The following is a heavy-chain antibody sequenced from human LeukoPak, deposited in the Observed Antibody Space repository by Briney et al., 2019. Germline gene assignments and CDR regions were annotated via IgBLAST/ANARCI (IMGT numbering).Heavy chain of an antibody. CDR1: GGSISSSSYY. J-gene: IGHJ4*02. CDR3: ARERDSGSYYFDY. Sequence: SETLSLTCTVSGGSISSSSYYWGWIRQPPGKGLEWIGSIYHSGSTNYNPSLKSRVTISVDKSKNQFSLKLSSVTAADTAVYYCARERDSGSYYFDYWGQGTLVTVSS. D-gene: IGHD1-26*01. CDR2: IYHSGST. V-gene: IGHV4-39*07.